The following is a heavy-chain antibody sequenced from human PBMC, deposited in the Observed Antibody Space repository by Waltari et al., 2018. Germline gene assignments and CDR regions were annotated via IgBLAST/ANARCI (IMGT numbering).Heavy chain of an antibody. D-gene: IGHD6-19*01. V-gene: IGHV3-21*02. CDR3: AREGAEQWVVEDYGMDV. CDR2: IGSSSSFM. CDR1: GFKLSTYA. Sequence: EVQLVESGGGLVKPGGSLRLYCVASGFKLSTYALKWVRQAPGKGLEWVSSIGSSSSFMDYADSVRGRFTVSRDNAKNTLYLQMDTLRAEDTAVYYCAREGAEQWVVEDYGMDVWGQGTTVTVSS. J-gene: IGHJ6*02.